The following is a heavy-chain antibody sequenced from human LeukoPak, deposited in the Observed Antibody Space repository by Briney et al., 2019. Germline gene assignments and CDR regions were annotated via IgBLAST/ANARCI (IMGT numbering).Heavy chain of an antibody. J-gene: IGHJ4*02. CDR1: GFTFSSCA. CDR2: ISGGGGNI. CDR3: ARDFNWASDF. Sequence: GGSLRLSCAASGFTFSSCAMSWVRQAPGKGLEWISYISGGGGNIHYADSVEGRFTISRDNAKNSVYLQMNSLRAEDSAVYYCARDFNWASDFWGQGILVTVSS. D-gene: IGHD1-1*01. V-gene: IGHV3-48*01.